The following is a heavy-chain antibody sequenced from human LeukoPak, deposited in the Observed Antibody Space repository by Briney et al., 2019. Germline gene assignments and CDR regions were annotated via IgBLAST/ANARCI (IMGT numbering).Heavy chain of an antibody. J-gene: IGHJ4*02. D-gene: IGHD2-2*01. CDR1: GGTFSSYA. CDR2: IIPIFGTA. V-gene: IGHV1-69*13. CDR3: ARAGYGSTSFGAG. Sequence: ASVKVSCKASGGTFSSYAISWVRQAPGQGLEWMGGIIPIFGTANYAQKFQGRVTITADESTSTAYMELSSLSSEDTAVYYCARAGYGSTSFGAGWGQGTLVTVSS.